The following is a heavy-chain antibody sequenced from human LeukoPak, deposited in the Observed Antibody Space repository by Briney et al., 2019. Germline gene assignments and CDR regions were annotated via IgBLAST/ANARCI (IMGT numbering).Heavy chain of an antibody. CDR2: ISSSSSYI. D-gene: IGHD3-10*01. J-gene: IGHJ3*02. CDR1: GFTFNTYT. V-gene: IGHV3-21*01. CDR3: ARDRSLWFGAFVAFDI. Sequence: GGSLRLSYAASGFTFNTYTMNWVRQAPGKGLEWVSSISSSSSYIYYADSVKGRFTISRDNAKNSLYLQMNSLRAEDTAVYYCARDRSLWFGAFVAFDIWGQGTMVTVSS.